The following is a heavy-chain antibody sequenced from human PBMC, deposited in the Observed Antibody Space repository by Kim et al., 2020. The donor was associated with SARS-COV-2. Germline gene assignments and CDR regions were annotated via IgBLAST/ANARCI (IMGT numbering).Heavy chain of an antibody. V-gene: IGHV4-31*03. D-gene: IGHD1-1*01. CDR3: AGLERRPREYNWFDP. J-gene: IGHJ5*02. Sequence: SETLSLTCTVSGGSISSGGYYWSWIRQHPGKGLEWIGYIYYSGSTYYNPSLKSRVTISVDTSKNQFSLKLSSVTAADTAVYYCAGLERRPREYNWFDPWGQGTLVTVSS. CDR2: IYYSGST. CDR1: GGSISSGGYY.